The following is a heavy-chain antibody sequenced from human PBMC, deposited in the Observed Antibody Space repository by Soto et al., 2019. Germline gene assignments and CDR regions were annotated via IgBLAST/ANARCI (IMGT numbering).Heavy chain of an antibody. CDR2: ISFSGAT. V-gene: IGHV4-59*12. CDR3: ARVLFGADAFDI. J-gene: IGHJ3*02. D-gene: IGHD3-10*01. CDR1: GGSLSSNF. Sequence: QVQLQESGPGLVTPSETLSLTCTVSGGSLSSNFWSWIRQPPGKGLEWMAYISFSGATSYNPSHNRRLTISLDTSKNQFSLKLTSVTAADTAVYYCARVLFGADAFDIWGQGTLVTVSS.